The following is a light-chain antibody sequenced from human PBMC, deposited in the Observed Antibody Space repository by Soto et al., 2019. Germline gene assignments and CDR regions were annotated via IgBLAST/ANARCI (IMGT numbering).Light chain of an antibody. Sequence: EIVVTQSQGTLSLSPGERATLSCRASQSVSSSYLAWYQQKPGQDPKLLIYGASSRATGIPDRFSGSGSGTDFTLTISRLEPEDFAVYYCQQYGSSPCTFGQGTKVEIK. CDR2: GAS. CDR1: QSVSSSY. CDR3: QQYGSSPCT. V-gene: IGKV3-20*01. J-gene: IGKJ1*01.